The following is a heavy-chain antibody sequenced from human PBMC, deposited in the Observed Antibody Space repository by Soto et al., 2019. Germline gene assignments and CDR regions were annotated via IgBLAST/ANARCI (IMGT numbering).Heavy chain of an antibody. J-gene: IGHJ6*02. D-gene: IGHD3-9*01. CDR2: IYYSGST. CDR1: GGSISSGGYY. V-gene: IGHV4-31*03. CDR3: ARGMGDYDILTGPDPQYYYYGMDV. Sequence: QVQLQESGPGLVKPSQTLSLTCTVSGGSISSGGYYWSWIRQHPGKGLEWIGYIYYSGSTYYNPSLKSRVTISVDTSKNQFSLKLSSVTAADTAVYYCARGMGDYDILTGPDPQYYYYGMDVWGQGTTVTVSS.